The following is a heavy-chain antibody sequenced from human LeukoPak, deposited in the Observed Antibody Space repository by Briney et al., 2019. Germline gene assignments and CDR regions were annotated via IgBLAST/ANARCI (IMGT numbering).Heavy chain of an antibody. Sequence: GGSLRLSCAASGFTFSDYYMSWIRQAPGKGLEWVSYISSSGITIYYADSVKGRFTISRDNAKNSLYLQMNSLRAEDTAVYYCARTSGIGESVFADCWGQGTLVTVSS. J-gene: IGHJ4*02. CDR2: ISSSGITI. CDR1: GFTFSDYY. D-gene: IGHD3-10*01. V-gene: IGHV3-11*01. CDR3: ARTSGIGESVFADC.